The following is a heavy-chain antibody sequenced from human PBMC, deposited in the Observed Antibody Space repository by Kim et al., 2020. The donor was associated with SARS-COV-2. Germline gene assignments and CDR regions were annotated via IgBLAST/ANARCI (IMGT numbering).Heavy chain of an antibody. V-gene: IGHV3-43*01. Sequence: GGSLRLSCAASGFTFDDYTMHWVRQAPGKGLEWVSLISWDGGSTYYADSVKGRFTISRDNSKNSRYLQMNSLRTEDTALYYCAKDINSVDTAMVDYWGQGTLVTVSS. CDR1: GFTFDDYT. D-gene: IGHD5-18*01. CDR3: AKDINSVDTAMVDY. CDR2: ISWDGGST. J-gene: IGHJ4*02.